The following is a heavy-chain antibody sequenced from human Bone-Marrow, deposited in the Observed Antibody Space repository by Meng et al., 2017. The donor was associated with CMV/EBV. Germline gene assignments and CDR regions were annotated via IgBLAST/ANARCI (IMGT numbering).Heavy chain of an antibody. D-gene: IGHD6-19*01. CDR1: GYTFTGYY. J-gene: IGHJ4*02. V-gene: IGHV1-2*02. CDR2: INPNDDT. CDR3: ARSSGWSRFDY. Sequence: QVQLVRSGAEVKKPGASVKVPCKASGYTFTGYYIHWVRQAPGQWLEWMGWINPNDDTNYAQNFQGRVTMTRDMSINTVYMELSRLTSDDTAVYYCARSSGWSRFDYWGLGTLVTVSS.